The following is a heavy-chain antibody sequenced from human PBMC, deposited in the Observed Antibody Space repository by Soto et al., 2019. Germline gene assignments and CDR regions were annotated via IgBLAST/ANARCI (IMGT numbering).Heavy chain of an antibody. D-gene: IGHD3-10*01. CDR1: GYTFTNYA. V-gene: IGHV1-3*01. CDR3: ARRNVYGSGSYSFDY. CDR2: INAAIGNT. J-gene: IGHJ4*02. Sequence: GASVKVSCKASGYTFTNYAMHWVRQTPGQRLEWMGWINAAIGNTKYSQKFQGSVTITRDTSANTAYMELSSLKSEDTAVYYCARRNVYGSGSYSFDYWGQGTLVTVSS.